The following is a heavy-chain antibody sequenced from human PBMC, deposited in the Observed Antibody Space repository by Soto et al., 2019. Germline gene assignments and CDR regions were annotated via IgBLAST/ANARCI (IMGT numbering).Heavy chain of an antibody. D-gene: IGHD6-19*01. Sequence: SETLSLTCSVSSGSISSYYWNWIRQPPGKGLEWIGYMYYSGSSNYNPSLKSRVTISVDTSKSQFSLRLSSVTAADTAVYYCARSPRAVAGTPDYWGRGILVTVSS. CDR3: ARSPRAVAGTPDY. J-gene: IGHJ4*02. CDR1: SGSISSYY. V-gene: IGHV4-59*01. CDR2: MYYSGSS.